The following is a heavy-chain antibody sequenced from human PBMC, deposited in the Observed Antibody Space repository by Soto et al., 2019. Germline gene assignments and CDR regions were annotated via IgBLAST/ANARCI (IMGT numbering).Heavy chain of an antibody. CDR1: GFTFSSYS. CDR2: ISSSSSTI. J-gene: IGHJ3*02. CDR3: ARDGLGTYIDAFDI. Sequence: GGSLRLSCAASGFTFSSYSMNWVRQAPGKGLEWVSYISSSSSTIYYADSVKGRFTISRDNAKNSLYLQMNSLRAEDTAVYYCARDGLGTYIDAFDIWGQGTMVTVSS. D-gene: IGHD7-27*01. V-gene: IGHV3-48*04.